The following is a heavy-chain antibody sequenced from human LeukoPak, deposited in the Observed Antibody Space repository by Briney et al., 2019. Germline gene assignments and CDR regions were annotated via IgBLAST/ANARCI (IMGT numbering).Heavy chain of an antibody. Sequence: GGSLRLSCAASGFTFSSYDMHWVRQATGKGLEWVSAIGTAGDRYYPGSVKGRFTISRENAKNSLYLQMNSLRAGDTAVYYCATGRFWSGYYPEAFDYWGQGTLVTVSS. CDR2: IGTAGDR. D-gene: IGHD3-3*01. CDR1: GFTFSSYD. J-gene: IGHJ4*02. V-gene: IGHV3-13*01. CDR3: ATGRFWSGYYPEAFDY.